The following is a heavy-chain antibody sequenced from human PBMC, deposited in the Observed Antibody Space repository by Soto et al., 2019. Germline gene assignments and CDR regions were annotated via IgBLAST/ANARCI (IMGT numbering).Heavy chain of an antibody. Sequence: SETLSLTCTVSGGSISSSSYYWGWIRQPPGKGLEWIGYIYYSGSTFYDPSLRSRVTISVDTSKNHFSLKLSSVTAADTAVYYCARPSRRDCSSTSCYGWARWFDPWGQGTLVTVSS. CDR2: IYYSGST. CDR1: GGSISSSSYY. J-gene: IGHJ5*02. D-gene: IGHD2-2*01. V-gene: IGHV4-39*02. CDR3: ARPSRRDCSSTSCYGWARWFDP.